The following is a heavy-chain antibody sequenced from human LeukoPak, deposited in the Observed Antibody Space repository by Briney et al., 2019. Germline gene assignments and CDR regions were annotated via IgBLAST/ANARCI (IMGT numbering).Heavy chain of an antibody. D-gene: IGHD1-26*01. V-gene: IGHV1-69*13. CDR1: GGTFSSYA. CDR2: IIPIFGTA. J-gene: IGHJ4*02. CDR3: ARDHGSGSYDY. Sequence: ASVKVSCKASGGTFSSYAISWVRQAPGQGLEWMGGIIPIFGTANYAQKFQGRVTITADESTSTAYMELSSLRSEDTAVYYCARDHGSGSYDYWGQGTLFTVSS.